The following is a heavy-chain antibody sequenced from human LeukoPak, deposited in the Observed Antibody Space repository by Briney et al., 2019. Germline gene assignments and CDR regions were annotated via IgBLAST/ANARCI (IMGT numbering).Heavy chain of an antibody. CDR2: IYYSGST. CDR1: GGSISSSSYY. Sequence: PSETLSLTCTVSGGSISSSSYYWGWIRQPPGKGLEWIGYIYYSGSTNYNPSLKSRVTISVDTSKNQFSLKLSSVTAADTAVYYCARVGTYYDILTGYRGTPYYFDYWGQGTLVTVSS. V-gene: IGHV4-61*05. CDR3: ARVGTYYDILTGYRGTPYYFDY. J-gene: IGHJ4*02. D-gene: IGHD3-9*01.